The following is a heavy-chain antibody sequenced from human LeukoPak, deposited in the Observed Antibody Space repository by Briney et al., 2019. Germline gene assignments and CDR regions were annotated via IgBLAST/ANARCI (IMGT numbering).Heavy chain of an antibody. J-gene: IGHJ4*02. D-gene: IGHD1-1*01. V-gene: IGHV4-59*08. CDR1: GGSISSYY. CDR3: ARLQSPPFWNFDY. CDR2: IYYSGST. Sequence: PSETLSLTCTVSGGSISSYYWSWIRQPPGKGLEWIGYIYYSGSTNYNPSLKSRVTISVDTSKNQFSLKLSSVTAADTAVYYCARLQSPPFWNFDYWGQGTLVTVSS.